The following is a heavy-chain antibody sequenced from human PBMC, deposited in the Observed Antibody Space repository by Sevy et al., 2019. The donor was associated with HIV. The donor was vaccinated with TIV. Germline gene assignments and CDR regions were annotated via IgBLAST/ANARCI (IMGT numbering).Heavy chain of an antibody. CDR1: GFTFKTHW. D-gene: IGHD6-19*01. CDR2: IKDDGSDK. V-gene: IGHV3-7*03. CDR3: AKEHISGYY. Sequence: GGSLRLSCIVSGFTFKTHWMSWVRQAPGKGLEWVASIKDDGSDKYYVDSVKGRFTISRDNSKNTVELQMKSLRVEDTALYYCAKEHISGYYWGQGILVTVSS. J-gene: IGHJ4*02.